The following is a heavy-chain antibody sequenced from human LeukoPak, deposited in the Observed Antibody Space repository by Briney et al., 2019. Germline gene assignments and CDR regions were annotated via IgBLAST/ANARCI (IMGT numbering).Heavy chain of an antibody. CDR2: ILYDEVNK. J-gene: IGHJ4*02. CDR3: ARDGFNLDY. Sequence: PGGSLRLSCAASGFTFNNYAMHWVRQAPGKGLEWVAVILYDEVNKYYADSVKGRFTISRDSSKNTVDLQMNTPRTEDTAVYYCARDGFNLDYWGQGTLVTVSS. D-gene: IGHD1-14*01. CDR1: GFTFNNYA. V-gene: IGHV3-30*01.